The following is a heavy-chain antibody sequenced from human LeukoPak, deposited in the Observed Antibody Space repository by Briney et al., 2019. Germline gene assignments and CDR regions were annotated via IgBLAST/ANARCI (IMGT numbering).Heavy chain of an antibody. J-gene: IGHJ4*02. CDR2: INHSGST. V-gene: IGHV4-34*01. Sequence: SETLSLTCAVYGGSFSGYYWSWIRQPPGKGLEWIGEINHSGSTNYNPSLKSRVTISVDTSKNQFSLKLSSVTAADTAAYYCARVGGYYGSGSYYNQSLDYWGQGTLVTVSS. D-gene: IGHD3-10*01. CDR3: ARVGGYYGSGSYYNQSLDY. CDR1: GGSFSGYY.